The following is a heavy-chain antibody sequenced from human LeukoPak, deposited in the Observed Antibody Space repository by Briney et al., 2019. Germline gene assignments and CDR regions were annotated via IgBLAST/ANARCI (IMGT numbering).Heavy chain of an antibody. CDR2: IIPIFGTA. J-gene: IGHJ3*02. CDR3: AGGDIVVVPAAVFGDAFDI. CDR1: GGTFSSYA. V-gene: IGHV1-69*13. Sequence: SVKVSCKASGGTFSSYAISWVRQAPGQGLEWMGGIIPIFGTANYAQKFQGRVTITADESTSTAYMELSSLRSEDTAVYYCAGGDIVVVPAAVFGDAFDIWGQGTMVTVSS. D-gene: IGHD2-2*01.